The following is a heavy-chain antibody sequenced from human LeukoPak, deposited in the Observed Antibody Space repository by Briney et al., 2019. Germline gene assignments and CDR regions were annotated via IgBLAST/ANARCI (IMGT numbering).Heavy chain of an antibody. V-gene: IGHV1-2*02. D-gene: IGHD2-21*02. J-gene: IGHJ4*02. CDR2: IHPNSGGT. CDR1: GYTFTGYY. CDR3: ARSAYCGGDCYYYFDY. Sequence: ASVKVSCKASGYTFTGYYMHWVRQAPGQGLEWMGWIHPNSGGTRYAQTFQGRVTMTWDTSISTLYMELSGPTSGDTALYYCARSAYCGGDCYYYFDYWGQGTLVTVSS.